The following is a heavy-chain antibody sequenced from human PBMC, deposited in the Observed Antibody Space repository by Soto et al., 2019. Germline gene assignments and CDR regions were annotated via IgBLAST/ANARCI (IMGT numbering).Heavy chain of an antibody. D-gene: IGHD3-3*01. V-gene: IGHV4-34*01. CDR3: VRGQPHRITIFEVVIRSYDYGMDV. Sequence: PSETLSLTCAVYGGSFTGYYWTWIRQTTGKGLEWIGEINYRGSTYYNPSLESRITMAVDTSKNQFSLKLSSVTAADTAVYFCVRGQPHRITIFEVVIRSYDYGMDVWGQGTTVTVSS. J-gene: IGHJ6*02. CDR2: INYRGST. CDR1: GGSFTGYY.